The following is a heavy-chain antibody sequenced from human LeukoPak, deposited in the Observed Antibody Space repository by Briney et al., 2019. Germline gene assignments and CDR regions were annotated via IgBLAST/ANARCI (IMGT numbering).Heavy chain of an antibody. J-gene: IGHJ4*02. CDR3: AVTTVPYYFDY. D-gene: IGHD4-17*01. CDR1: GYTFSSYA. Sequence: ASVKVSRKASGYTFSSYAMNWVRQAPGQGLEWMGWINTNTGNPTYAQGFTGRFVFFLDTSVSTAYLQISSLKAEDTAVYYCAVTTVPYYFDYWGQGTLVTVSS. CDR2: INTNTGNP. V-gene: IGHV7-4-1*02.